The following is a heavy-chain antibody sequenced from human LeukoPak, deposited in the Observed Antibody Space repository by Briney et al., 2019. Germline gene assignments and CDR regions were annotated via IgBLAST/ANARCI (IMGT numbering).Heavy chain of an antibody. CDR1: GDSVSNSSAA. D-gene: IGHD6-19*01. CDR3: ARYLGIGSQRYYFDY. J-gene: IGHJ4*02. Sequence: SQTLSLTCAISGDSVSNSSAAWSWIRQSPSRGLEWLGRTYYRSKWYDDYAVSVKSRITINPDTSKNQFSLQLTSVTPEDTAVYYCARYLGIGSQRYYFDYWGQGTLVAVS. CDR2: TYYRSKWYD. V-gene: IGHV6-1*01.